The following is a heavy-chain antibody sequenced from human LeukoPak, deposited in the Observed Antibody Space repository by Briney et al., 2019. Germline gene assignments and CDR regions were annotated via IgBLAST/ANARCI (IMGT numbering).Heavy chain of an antibody. Sequence: GGSLRLSCAASGFTFSDYYMSWIRQAPGKGLERVSYISYSSDYTNYADSVKGRFTISRDNAKNSLYLQMNSLRADDTAVYYCVGPTCLRGRYCSYNPWGQGTLVTVSS. D-gene: IGHD2-15*01. V-gene: IGHV3-11*03. CDR1: GFTFSDYY. J-gene: IGHJ5*02. CDR3: VGPTCLRGRYCSYNP. CDR2: ISYSSDYT.